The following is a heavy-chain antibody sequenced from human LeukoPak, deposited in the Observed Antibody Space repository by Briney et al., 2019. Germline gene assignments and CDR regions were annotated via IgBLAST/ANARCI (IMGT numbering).Heavy chain of an antibody. CDR1: GFTFGNFP. V-gene: IGHV3-49*02. J-gene: IGHJ4*02. CDR2: IRAKDYGGTT. CDR3: TRGSGRFEY. Sequence: GRSLRLSCTTSGFTFGNFPITWVRRAPGKGLEWVGYIRAKDYGGTTEYAAAVKGRFTISRDDSKGIGYLQMNDLQTDDTGVYYCTRGSGRFEYWGQGTLVTVSS. D-gene: IGHD2-15*01.